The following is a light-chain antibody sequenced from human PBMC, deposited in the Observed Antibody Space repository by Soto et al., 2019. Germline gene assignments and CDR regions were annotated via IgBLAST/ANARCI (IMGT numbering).Light chain of an antibody. V-gene: IGKV1-5*03. J-gene: IGKJ4*01. CDR3: HQYHSSST. CDR2: KAF. CDR1: QNINRW. Sequence: DIQMTQSPSTLSAAVGDRVTITCRASQNINRWLAWYQQKPGKAPKLLIYKAFNLERGVPSRFRGSGSETEFTLTISSLQPDDFATYCCHQYHSSSTFGGGTTVDIK.